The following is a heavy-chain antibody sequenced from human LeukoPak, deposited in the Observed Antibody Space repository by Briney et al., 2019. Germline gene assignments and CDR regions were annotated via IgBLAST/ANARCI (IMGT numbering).Heavy chain of an antibody. J-gene: IGHJ6*03. V-gene: IGHV1-2*02. CDR1: GYTFTGYY. D-gene: IGHD2-8*02. CDR3: ARGYWNYYYYYMDV. Sequence: ASVKVSCKASGYTFTGYYMHWVRQAPGQGLEGMGWINPNSGGTNYAQKFQGRVTMTRDTSISTAYMELSRLRSDDTAVYYCARGYWNYYYYYMDVWGKGTTVTVSS. CDR2: INPNSGGT.